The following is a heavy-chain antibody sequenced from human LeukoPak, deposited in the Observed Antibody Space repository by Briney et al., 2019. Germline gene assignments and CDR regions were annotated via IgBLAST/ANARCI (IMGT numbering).Heavy chain of an antibody. D-gene: IGHD1-14*01. V-gene: IGHV1-18*04. Sequence: GASVKVSCKASGYTFTGYYMHWVRQAPGQGLEWMGWISAYNGNTNYAQKLQGRVTMTTDTSTSTAYMELRSLRSDDTAVYYCARDWASPGHVNIWGQGTMVTVSS. CDR2: ISAYNGNT. CDR3: ARDWASPGHVNI. J-gene: IGHJ3*02. CDR1: GYTFTGYY.